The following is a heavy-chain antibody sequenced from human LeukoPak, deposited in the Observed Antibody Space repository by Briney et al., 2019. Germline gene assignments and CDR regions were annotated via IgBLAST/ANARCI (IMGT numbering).Heavy chain of an antibody. CDR1: GHTLTELS. CDR2: FDPEDGET. V-gene: IGHV1-24*01. Sequence: ASVKVSCKVSGHTLTELSIHWVRQAPGKGLEWMGGFDPEDGETIYAQKFQGRVTMTEDTSTDTAYMELSSLRSEDTAVYYCATDKRKYYYDTSGAFDIWGQGTMVTVST. J-gene: IGHJ3*02. CDR3: ATDKRKYYYDTSGAFDI. D-gene: IGHD3-22*01.